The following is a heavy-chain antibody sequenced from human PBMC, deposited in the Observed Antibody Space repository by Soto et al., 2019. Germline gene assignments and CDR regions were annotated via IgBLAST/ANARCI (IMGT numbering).Heavy chain of an antibody. CDR3: ARVLYYYDNSGEKYFDY. Sequence: GGSLRLSCAASAFISSYAMHWVRKAPGKGLEWVAVISYDGSNKYYADSVKGRFTISRDNSKNTVYLQMNSLRADDTAVYYCARVLYYYDNSGEKYFDYWGQGTQVTVSS. CDR1: AFISSYA. D-gene: IGHD3-22*01. CDR2: ISYDGSNK. V-gene: IGHV3-30-3*01. J-gene: IGHJ4*02.